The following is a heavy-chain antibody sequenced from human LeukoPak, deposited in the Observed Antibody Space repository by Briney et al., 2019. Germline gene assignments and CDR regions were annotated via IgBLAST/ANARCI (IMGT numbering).Heavy chain of an antibody. CDR2: ISGSGGST. CDR1: GFTFSSYA. D-gene: IGHD3-10*01. CDR3: AKDIESRHLWFDYYYYGMDV. J-gene: IGHJ6*02. V-gene: IGHV3-23*01. Sequence: GGSLRLSCAASGFTFSSYAMSWVRQAPGKGLEWVSAISGSGGSTYYADSVKGRFTISRDNSKNTLYLQMNSLRAEDTAVYYCAKDIESRHLWFDYYYYGMDVWGQGTTVTVSS.